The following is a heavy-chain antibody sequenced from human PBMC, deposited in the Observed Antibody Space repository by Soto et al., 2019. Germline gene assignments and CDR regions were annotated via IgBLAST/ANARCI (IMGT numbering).Heavy chain of an antibody. V-gene: IGHV3-23*01. CDR1: GFTFSSYA. D-gene: IGHD5-12*01. CDR2: ISGSGGST. J-gene: IGHJ4*02. CDR3: AKGVVEGYAIDY. Sequence: GASLRLSCAASGFTFSSYAMSWVRQAPGKGLEWVSAISGSGGSTYYADSVKGRFTISRDNSKNTLYLQMNSLRAEDTAVYYCAKGVVEGYAIDYWGQGTLVTVSS.